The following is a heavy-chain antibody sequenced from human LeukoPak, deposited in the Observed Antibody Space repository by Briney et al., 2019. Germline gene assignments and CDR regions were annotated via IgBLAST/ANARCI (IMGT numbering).Heavy chain of an antibody. V-gene: IGHV3-23*01. CDR2: ISGSGGST. D-gene: IGHD3-10*01. CDR1: GFTFSSYA. J-gene: IGHJ6*02. CDR3: AKDPHKIWFGEFINYYGMDV. Sequence: GGSLRLSCAASGFTFSSYAMSWVRQAPGKGLEWVSAISGSGGSTYYADSVKGRFTISRDNSKNTLYLQMNSLRAEDTAVYYCAKDPHKIWFGEFINYYGMDVWGQGTTVTVSS.